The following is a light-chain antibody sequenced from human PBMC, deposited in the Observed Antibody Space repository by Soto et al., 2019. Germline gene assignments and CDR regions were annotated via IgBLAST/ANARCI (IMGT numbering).Light chain of an antibody. Sequence: EIVMTQSPATLSVSPGERATLSCRASQSVSSSLAWYQKKPGQAPRLLIYGASTRATGIPARFSGSGSGTEFTLTVSSLTSEDFAVYYCQQYSNSWTFGQGTRMEIK. CDR2: GAS. CDR1: QSVSSS. J-gene: IGKJ1*01. CDR3: QQYSNSWT. V-gene: IGKV3-15*01.